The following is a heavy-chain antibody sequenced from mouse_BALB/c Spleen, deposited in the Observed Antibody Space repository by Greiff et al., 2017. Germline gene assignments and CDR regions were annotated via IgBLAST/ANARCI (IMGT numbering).Heavy chain of an antibody. J-gene: IGHJ2*01. Sequence: EVKLVESGGGLVKPGGSLKLSCAASGFTFSSYAMSWVRQTPEKRLEWVASISSGGSTYYPDSVKGRFTISRDNARNILYLQMSSLRSEDTAMYYCARGRDGYSFDYWGQGTTLTVSS. CDR1: GFTFSSYA. V-gene: IGHV5-6-5*01. D-gene: IGHD2-3*01. CDR3: ARGRDGYSFDY. CDR2: ISSGGST.